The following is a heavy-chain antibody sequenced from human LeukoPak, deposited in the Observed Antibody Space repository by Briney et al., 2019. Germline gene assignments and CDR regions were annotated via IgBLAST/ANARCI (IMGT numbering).Heavy chain of an antibody. CDR3: ARGKLRPGYYYYMDV. D-gene: IGHD3-10*01. CDR2: ISSSGST. V-gene: IGHV4-61*02. CDR1: GDSISSGDYY. Sequence: SETLSLTCTVSGDSISSGDYYWSWIRQPAGKGLEWIGRISSSGSTNYNPSLKSRVTISVDTSKNQFSLKLSSVTAADTAVYFCARGKLRPGYYYYMDVWGKGTTVTISS. J-gene: IGHJ6*03.